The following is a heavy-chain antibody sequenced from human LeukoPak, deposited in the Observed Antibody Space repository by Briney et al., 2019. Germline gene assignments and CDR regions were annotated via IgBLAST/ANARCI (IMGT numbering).Heavy chain of an antibody. J-gene: IGHJ6*02. CDR3: ARIKRLRITFGRVRWKDYGMDV. Sequence: SGPALVKPTQTLTLTCTFSGFSLSTSGMCVSWIRQPPGKALEWLALIDWDDDKYYSTSLKTRLTISKDTSKNQVVLTMTNMDPVDTATYYCARIKRLRITFGRVRWKDYGMDVWGQGTTVTVSS. CDR2: IDWDDDK. V-gene: IGHV2-70*01. CDR1: GFSLSTSGMC. D-gene: IGHD3-16*01.